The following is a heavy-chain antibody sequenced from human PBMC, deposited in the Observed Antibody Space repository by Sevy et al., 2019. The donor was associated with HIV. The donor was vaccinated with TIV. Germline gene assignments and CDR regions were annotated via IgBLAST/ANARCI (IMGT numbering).Heavy chain of an antibody. CDR3: AKDRFDGSGYYPEGAFDI. Sequence: GGSLRLSCAASGFTFSNYALNWVRQVPGKGLEWVSTISGSGFNTYYGDSVKGRFTISRDNSKNTLYLQMSSLSPEDTVLYYCAKDRFDGSGYYPEGAFDIWGQGTKVTVSS. CDR1: GFTFSNYA. V-gene: IGHV3-23*01. D-gene: IGHD3-22*01. CDR2: ISGSGFNT. J-gene: IGHJ3*02.